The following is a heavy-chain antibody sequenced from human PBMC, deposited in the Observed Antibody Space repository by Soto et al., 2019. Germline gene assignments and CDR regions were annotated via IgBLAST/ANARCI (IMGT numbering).Heavy chain of an antibody. CDR2: IIYVVGTT. D-gene: IGHD3-22*01. J-gene: IGHJ4*02. CDR1: EFTFSNYA. V-gene: IGHV3-23*01. CDR3: EKRPGYCYDSNGYQFEY. Sequence: GGSLRLSCAASEFTFSNYAMSWVRQPPGKWLEWVSSIIYVVGTTYYADSVKGRFTISRNNSTHTLYLQMNSLRAEDTAVYYCEKRPGYCYDSNGYQFEYLGQGTLVNVFS.